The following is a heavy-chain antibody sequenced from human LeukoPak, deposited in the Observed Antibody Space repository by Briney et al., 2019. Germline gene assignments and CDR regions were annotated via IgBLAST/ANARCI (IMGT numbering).Heavy chain of an antibody. CDR1: GYTFINYG. J-gene: IGHJ4*02. CDR3: ARDTMIYGDYFDY. CDR2: ISAYNGNT. D-gene: IGHD3-22*01. V-gene: IGHV1-18*01. Sequence: ASVKVSCKASGYTFINYGISWVRQAPGQRLEWMGWISAYNGNTNYAQKLQGRVTMTTDTSTSTAYMELRSLRSDDTAVYYCARDTMIYGDYFDYWGQGTLVTVSS.